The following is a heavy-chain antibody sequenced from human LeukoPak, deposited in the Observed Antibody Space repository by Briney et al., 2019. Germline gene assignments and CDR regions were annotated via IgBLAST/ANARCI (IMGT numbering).Heavy chain of an antibody. CDR1: GYTFTSCL. V-gene: IGHV1-46*01. D-gene: IGHD2-21*02. CDR2: IHPGDGDR. CDR3: ARDLFGAWTWDY. Sequence: ASVKISCKTSGYTFTSCLIHWIPQASGQGFEWVAKIHPGDGDRDYAQRFQGRVTMASDSSTTTVYMELTGLTSEDTAVYYCARDLFGAWTWDYWGQGTLITVSS. J-gene: IGHJ4*02.